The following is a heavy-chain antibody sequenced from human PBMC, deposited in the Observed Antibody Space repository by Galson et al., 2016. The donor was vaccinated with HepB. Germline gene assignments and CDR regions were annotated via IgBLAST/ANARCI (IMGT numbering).Heavy chain of an antibody. CDR2: ISRSGTNM. CDR3: ARVYDTTGFQYPPYYFDY. V-gene: IGHV3-21*01. Sequence: SLRLSCAASGFSFSSYGMNWVRQAPGKGLQWVSSISRSGTNMYYADSVKGRFTISRDNAKNSLYLQMNSLRAEDTAVYYCARVYDTTGFQYPPYYFDYWDPGTLVTVSS. J-gene: IGHJ4*02. D-gene: IGHD3-22*01. CDR1: GFSFSSYG.